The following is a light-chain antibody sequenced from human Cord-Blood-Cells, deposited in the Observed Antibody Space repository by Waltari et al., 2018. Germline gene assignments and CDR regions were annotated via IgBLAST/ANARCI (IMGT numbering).Light chain of an antibody. V-gene: IGKV1-27*01. CDR1: QGISNY. Sequence: DIQMTQSPSSLSASVGDRVTITCRASQGISNYLAWYQQKPGKVPKLLIYAASTLQSGVPSRISRSASGTDFTLTLSSLPPEDVATYYCQKYNSAPPYTFGQGTKLEIK. CDR2: AAS. J-gene: IGKJ2*01. CDR3: QKYNSAPPYT.